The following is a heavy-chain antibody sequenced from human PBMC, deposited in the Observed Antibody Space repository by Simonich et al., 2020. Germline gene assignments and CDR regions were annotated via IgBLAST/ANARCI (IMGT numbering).Heavy chain of an antibody. CDR1: GFTFSSYG. J-gene: IGHJ5*02. Sequence: QVQLVESGGGVVQPGRSLRLSCAASGFTFSSYGRHWVRQAPGKGLEWVDVIEYDGSKKYYADSVKGRFTISRDNSKNTLYLQMNSLRAEDTAVYYCARAYSSSWYNWFDPWGQGTLVTVSS. D-gene: IGHD6-13*01. CDR2: IEYDGSKK. CDR3: ARAYSSSWYNWFDP. V-gene: IGHV3-33*01.